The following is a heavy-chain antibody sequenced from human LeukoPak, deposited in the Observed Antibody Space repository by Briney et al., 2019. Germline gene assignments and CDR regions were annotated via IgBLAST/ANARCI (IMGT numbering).Heavy chain of an antibody. D-gene: IGHD3-10*01. V-gene: IGHV3-23*01. J-gene: IGHJ6*03. Sequence: GGTLRLSCAASGFTFSSYGMSWVRQAPGKGLEWVSAISGSGGSTYYADSVKGRFTISRDNSKNTLYLQMNSPRAEDTAVYYCAKVKRSAMVRGNMDVWGKGTTVTISS. CDR2: ISGSGGST. CDR3: AKVKRSAMVRGNMDV. CDR1: GFTFSSYG.